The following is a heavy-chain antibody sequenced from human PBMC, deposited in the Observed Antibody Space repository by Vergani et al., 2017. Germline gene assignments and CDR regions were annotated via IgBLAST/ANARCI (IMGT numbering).Heavy chain of an antibody. CDR2: IIPIFGTA. D-gene: IGHD5-18*01. V-gene: IGHV1-69*13. Sequence: QVQLVQSGAEVKKPGSSVKVSCKASGGTFSSYAINWVRQAPGQGLEWVGRIIPIFGTATYAQKFQGRVTITAVDSTSTAYMELSSLRSEDTAVYYCARDRGGIQLWAYFGYWGQGTLVTVSS. CDR1: GGTFSSYA. J-gene: IGHJ4*02. CDR3: ARDRGGIQLWAYFGY.